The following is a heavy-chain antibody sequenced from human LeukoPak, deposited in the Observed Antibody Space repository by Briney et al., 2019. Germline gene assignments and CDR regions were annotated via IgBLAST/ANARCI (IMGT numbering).Heavy chain of an antibody. CDR1: GFTVSTNY. CDR2: IYSGDST. Sequence: PGGSLRLSCAASGFTVSTNYMSWVRQAPGKGLEWVSVIYSGDSTYYADSVKGRFTISRDISKNTLYLQMNSLRAEDTAVYYCARDLTGATAVDYWGQGTLVTVSS. CDR3: ARDLTGATAVDY. J-gene: IGHJ4*02. D-gene: IGHD1-14*01. V-gene: IGHV3-66*01.